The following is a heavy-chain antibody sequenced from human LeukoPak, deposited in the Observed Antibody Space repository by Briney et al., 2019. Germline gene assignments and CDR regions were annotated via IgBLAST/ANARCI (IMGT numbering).Heavy chain of an antibody. CDR1: GGSISSGGYS. CDR2: IYHSGST. CDR3: ARYCSSTSCYDYDAFDI. Sequence: SQTLSLTCAVSGGSISSGGYSWSWIRQPPGKGLEWIGYIYHSGSTYYNPSLKSRVTISVDTSKNQFSLKLSSVTAADTAVYYCARYCSSTSCYDYDAFDIWGQGTMVTVSS. D-gene: IGHD2-2*01. V-gene: IGHV4-30-2*05. J-gene: IGHJ3*02.